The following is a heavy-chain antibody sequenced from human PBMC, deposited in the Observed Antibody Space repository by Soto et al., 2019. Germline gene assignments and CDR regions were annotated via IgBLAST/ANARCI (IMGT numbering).Heavy chain of an antibody. V-gene: IGHV4-59*01. D-gene: IGHD2-21*02. CDR1: GGSISSYY. Sequence: HRKTLSLTCTVCGGSISSYYWSWIRQPPGKGLEWIGYIYYSGSTNYNPSFKSRVTISVDTSKNQFSLQLDSVTAADTAVYYCARDLWGYCGTDCYPLDVWGQGTTVAVSS. J-gene: IGHJ6*02. CDR2: IYYSGST. CDR3: ARDLWGYCGTDCYPLDV.